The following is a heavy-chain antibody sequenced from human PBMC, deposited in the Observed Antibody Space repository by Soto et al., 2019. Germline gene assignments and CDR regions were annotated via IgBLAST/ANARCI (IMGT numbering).Heavy chain of an antibody. D-gene: IGHD2-21*02. CDR2: IYHSGST. CDR3: GRRGGGVVLTATTPFDY. Sequence: QVPLQESGPRLVRPSGTLSLTCTVSSGSISTANWWSWVRQPPGGGLEWIGEIYHSGSTNYNLSLKGRVTLPVGKAKTNFARGLASGPAADPAMYNCGRRGGGVVLTATTPFDYWGQGTLVTVSS. J-gene: IGHJ4*02. CDR1: SGSISTANW. V-gene: IGHV4-4*02.